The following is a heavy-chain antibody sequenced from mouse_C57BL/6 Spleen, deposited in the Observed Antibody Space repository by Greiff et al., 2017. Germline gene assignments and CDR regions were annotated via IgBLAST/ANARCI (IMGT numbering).Heavy chain of an antibody. J-gene: IGHJ4*01. V-gene: IGHV1-55*01. CDR2: IYPGSGST. CDR1: GYTFTSYW. CDR3: ARSGGGNPYDMDY. Sequence: QVQLQQSGAELVKPGASVKMSCKASGYTFTSYWITWVKQRPGQGLEWIGDIYPGSGSTNYNEKFKSKATLTVDTSSSTAYMQLSSLTSEDSAVYYCARSGGGNPYDMDYWGQGTSVTVSS. D-gene: IGHD2-1*01.